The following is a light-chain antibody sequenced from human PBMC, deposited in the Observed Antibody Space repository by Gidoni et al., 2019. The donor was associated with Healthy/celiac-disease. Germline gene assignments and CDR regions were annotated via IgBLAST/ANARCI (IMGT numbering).Light chain of an antibody. CDR1: QSISTY. Sequence: DIQMTQSPSSLSASVGDRVTLTCRAGQSISTYLNWYQQKPGKAPQFLIYAASSLQSGVPSRFSGSGSGTDFTLTISSLQPVDFATYYCQQTYSIPWSFGQGTKVEIK. J-gene: IGKJ1*01. V-gene: IGKV1-39*01. CDR3: QQTYSIPWS. CDR2: AAS.